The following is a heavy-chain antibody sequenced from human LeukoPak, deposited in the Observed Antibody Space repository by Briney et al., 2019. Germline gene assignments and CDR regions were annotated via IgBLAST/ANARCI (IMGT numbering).Heavy chain of an antibody. J-gene: IGHJ4*02. CDR2: ISYDGNNK. D-gene: IGHD3-10*01. V-gene: IGHV3-30*18. CDR3: AKEGYYGSGMDSNPPHADY. CDR1: GFTFSNYG. Sequence: SGGSLRLSCAASGFTFSNYGMHWVRQAPGKGLEWVALISYDGNNKYYADSVKGRFTISRDNSKNTLSLQMNSLRAEDTAVYYWAKEGYYGSGMDSNPPHADYWGQGTLVTVSS.